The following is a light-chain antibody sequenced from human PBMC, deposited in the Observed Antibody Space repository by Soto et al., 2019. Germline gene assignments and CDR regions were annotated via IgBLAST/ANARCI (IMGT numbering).Light chain of an antibody. J-gene: IGLJ2*01. CDR1: SSDVGGYNY. V-gene: IGLV2-11*01. CDR3: CSYAGNYHLGV. CDR2: DVS. Sequence: QSALTQPRSVSGSPGQSVTISCTGTSSDVGGYNYVSWYQQHPGKAPKLMIYDVSKRPSGVPDRFSGSKSGNTASLTISGLQAEDEADYHCCSYAGNYHLGVFGGGTKLTVL.